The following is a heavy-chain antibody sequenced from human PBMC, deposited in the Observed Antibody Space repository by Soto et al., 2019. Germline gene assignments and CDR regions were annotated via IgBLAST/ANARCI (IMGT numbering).Heavy chain of an antibody. V-gene: IGHV1-46*01. CDR2: INPNGGST. J-gene: IGHJ4*02. Sequence: ASVKVSCKASGYTFTHYYMHWVRQAPGQGLEWMGIINPNGGSTTYAQRFRAGFTMPRDTSTSTVYMELSRLRSEDSAVYYCATSVNSAMAFDYWGEGNLVTVS. CDR1: GYTFTHYY. D-gene: IGHD5-18*01. CDR3: ATSVNSAMAFDY.